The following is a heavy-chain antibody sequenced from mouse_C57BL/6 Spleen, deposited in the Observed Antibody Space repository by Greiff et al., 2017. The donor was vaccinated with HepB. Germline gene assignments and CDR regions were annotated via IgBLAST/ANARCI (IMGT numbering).Heavy chain of an antibody. Sequence: EVQLQQSGPELVKPGASVKISCKASGYTFTDYYMNWVKQSHGKSLEWIGDINPNNGGTSYNQKFKGKATLTVDKSSSTAYMELRSLTSEDSAVYYCARGIYHGNWNYAMDYWGQGTSVTVSS. CDR1: GYTFTDYY. CDR3: ARGIYHGNWNYAMDY. CDR2: INPNNGGT. V-gene: IGHV1-26*01. J-gene: IGHJ4*01. D-gene: IGHD2-1*01.